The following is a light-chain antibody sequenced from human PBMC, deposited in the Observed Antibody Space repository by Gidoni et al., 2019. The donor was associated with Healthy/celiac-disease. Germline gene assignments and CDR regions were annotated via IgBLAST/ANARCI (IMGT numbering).Light chain of an antibody. Sequence: QAVVTPEPSMTVPPGGTATLTSGSSTGTVTSGHYPYWFQQKPGQAPRTLIYDTGHTHPWTPARFSCSRLGCKAALTLSGAEPEDEAEYYCLLSYSGARGVFGGGTKLTVL. V-gene: IGLV7-46*01. J-gene: IGLJ3*02. CDR3: LLSYSGARGV. CDR1: TGTVTSGHY. CDR2: DTG.